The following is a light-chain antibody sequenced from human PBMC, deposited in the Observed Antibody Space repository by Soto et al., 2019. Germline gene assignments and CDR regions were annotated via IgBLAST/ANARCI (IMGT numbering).Light chain of an antibody. CDR1: QSVSSVA. Sequence: EILLTQSPGTLSLSPGEGASLSCGARQSVSSVACACYRQKPGQAPGLLICVASQRATGTPNRFIGSGSGTDFTLTISRLEHEDFAVYYCQYHDKLAKEITFGQGTRLEIK. CDR2: VAS. CDR3: QYHDKLAKEIT. V-gene: IGKV3-20*01. J-gene: IGKJ5*01.